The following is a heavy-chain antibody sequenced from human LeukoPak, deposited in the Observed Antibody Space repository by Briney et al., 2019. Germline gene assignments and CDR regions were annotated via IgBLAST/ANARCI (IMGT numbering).Heavy chain of an antibody. J-gene: IGHJ4*02. Sequence: PGGSLRLSCAASGFTVSSNYMSWVRQAPGKGLEWVSAISGSGVSTYYADSVKGRFTISRDNSKNTLYLQMNSLRAEDTAIYYCAKGDLGYCTSTSCNDYWGQGALVTVSS. CDR3: AKGDLGYCTSTSCNDY. CDR1: GFTVSSNY. CDR2: ISGSGVST. V-gene: IGHV3-23*01. D-gene: IGHD2-2*01.